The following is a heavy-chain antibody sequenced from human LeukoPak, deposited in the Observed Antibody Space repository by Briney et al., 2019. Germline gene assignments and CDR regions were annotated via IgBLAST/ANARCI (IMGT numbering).Heavy chain of an antibody. Sequence: GGSLRLSCAASGFTFSNYWMHWVRQAPGKGLVWVSRANTDGRYTTYADSVKGRFTISRDNAKNTLFLQMNSLRAEDTAVYYCTKDLTGEVDYWGQGTLVTVSS. D-gene: IGHD7-27*01. CDR1: GFTFSNYW. CDR2: ANTDGRYT. J-gene: IGHJ4*02. CDR3: TKDLTGEVDY. V-gene: IGHV3-74*01.